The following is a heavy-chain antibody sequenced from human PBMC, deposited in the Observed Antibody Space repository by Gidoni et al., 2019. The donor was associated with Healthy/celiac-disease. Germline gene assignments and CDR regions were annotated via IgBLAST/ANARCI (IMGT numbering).Heavy chain of an antibody. V-gene: IGHV4-39*01. Sequence: QLQLQESGPGLVKPSETLSLTCTVSGGSISSSSYYWGWIRQPPGKGLEWIGSIYYSGSTYYNPSLKSRVTISVDTSKNQFSLKLSSVTAADTAVYYCARGVVGITMVRGVFDYWGQGTLVTVSS. J-gene: IGHJ4*02. CDR3: ARGVVGITMVRGVFDY. CDR1: GGSISSSSYY. D-gene: IGHD3-10*01. CDR2: IYYSGST.